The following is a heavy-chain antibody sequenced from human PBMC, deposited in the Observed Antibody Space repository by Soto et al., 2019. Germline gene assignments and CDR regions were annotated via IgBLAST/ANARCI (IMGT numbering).Heavy chain of an antibody. CDR3: ASFYSSGFYYKAY. CDR2: FYYSGST. CDR1: GGSISTNSYS. Sequence: SETLSLTCTVSGGSISTNSYSWGWIRQPPGKGLEWIGSFYYSGSTYYKSSLKSGVTISVDTSKNQFALQMSSVTAVDTAVYYCASFYSSGFYYKAYWGQGTLVTVS. V-gene: IGHV4-39*01. D-gene: IGHD3-22*01. J-gene: IGHJ4*02.